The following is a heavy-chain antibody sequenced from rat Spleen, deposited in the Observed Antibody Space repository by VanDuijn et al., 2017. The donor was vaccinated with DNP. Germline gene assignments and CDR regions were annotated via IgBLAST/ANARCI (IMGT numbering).Heavy chain of an antibody. Sequence: QVQLKESGPGLVQPSQTLSLTCTVSGFSLTSYTVSWIRQPPGKGLEWIAAMSSGGNTYYNSALKSRLSFSRDTSKSQVFLKMNSLQTEDTAIYFCTRDDIGTTRFDYWGQGVMVTVSS. CDR2: MSSGGNT. D-gene: IGHD1-5*01. CDR1: GFSLTSYT. CDR3: TRDDIGTTRFDY. J-gene: IGHJ2*01. V-gene: IGHV2-6*01.